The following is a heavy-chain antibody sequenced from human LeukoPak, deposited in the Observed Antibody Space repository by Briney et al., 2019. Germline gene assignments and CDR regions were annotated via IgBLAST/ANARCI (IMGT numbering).Heavy chain of an antibody. Sequence: GGSLRLSCAASGFTFSRFAMSWVRQAPGKGLEWVSGISGSGDSTYYADSVKGRFTISRDNSKNTLFLQMNGLRAEDTAVYYCAKDRLHYWGQGTLVTVSS. CDR3: AKDRLHY. D-gene: IGHD6-25*01. CDR2: ISGSGDST. CDR1: GFTFSRFA. J-gene: IGHJ4*02. V-gene: IGHV3-23*01.